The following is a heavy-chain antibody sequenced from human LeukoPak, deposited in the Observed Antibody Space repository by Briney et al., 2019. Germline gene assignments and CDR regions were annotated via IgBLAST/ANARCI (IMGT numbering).Heavy chain of an antibody. D-gene: IGHD6-19*01. CDR3: ARAPGIAVAEYYFDY. V-gene: IGHV4-39*07. CDR2: IYYSGST. Sequence: GSLRLSCAASGVTFSSYSLNWVRQPPGKGLEWIGSIYYSGSTYYNPSLKSRVTISVDTSKNQFSLKLSSVTAADTAVYYCARAPGIAVAEYYFDYWGQGTLVTVSS. CDR1: GVTFSSYS. J-gene: IGHJ4*02.